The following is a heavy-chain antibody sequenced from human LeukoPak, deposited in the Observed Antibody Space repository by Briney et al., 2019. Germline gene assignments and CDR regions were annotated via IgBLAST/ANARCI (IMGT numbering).Heavy chain of an antibody. CDR1: GFSFSSYS. Sequence: GGSLRLSCAASGFSFSSYSMNWVRQAPGKGLGWVSSISSTSSYIYYADSVKGRFTISRDNAKNSLYLQMNSLRAEDTAVYYCARASSGWAVDLYYFDYWGQGTLVTVSS. J-gene: IGHJ4*02. CDR2: ISSTSSYI. V-gene: IGHV3-21*01. CDR3: ARASSGWAVDLYYFDY. D-gene: IGHD6-19*01.